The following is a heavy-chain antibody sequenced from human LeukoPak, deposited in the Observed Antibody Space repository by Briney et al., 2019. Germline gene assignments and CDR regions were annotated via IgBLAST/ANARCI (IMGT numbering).Heavy chain of an antibody. CDR2: ISAYNGNT. Sequence: ASVKVSCKASGYTFTSYGLSWVRRAPGQGLEWMGWISAYNGNTNYAQKLQGRVTLTTDTSTSTAYMELRSLRSDDTAVYYCARRRYYYGSGSDYWGQGTLVTVSS. CDR1: GYTFTSYG. J-gene: IGHJ4*02. D-gene: IGHD3-10*01. V-gene: IGHV1-18*01. CDR3: ARRRYYYGSGSDY.